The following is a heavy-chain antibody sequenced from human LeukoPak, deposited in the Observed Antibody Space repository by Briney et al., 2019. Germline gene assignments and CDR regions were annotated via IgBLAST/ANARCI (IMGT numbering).Heavy chain of an antibody. CDR2: MWYDGSNK. V-gene: IGHV3-33*06. CDR1: GFTFSSYG. Sequence: GGSLRLSCAASGFTFSSYGMHWVRQAPGKGLEWVAIMWYDGSNKYYTDSVKGRFTISRDNSKNTLYLQMNSLRAEDTAVYYCAKDWLGLGELSYPFDYWGQGTLVTVSS. J-gene: IGHJ4*02. D-gene: IGHD3-16*02. CDR3: AKDWLGLGELSYPFDY.